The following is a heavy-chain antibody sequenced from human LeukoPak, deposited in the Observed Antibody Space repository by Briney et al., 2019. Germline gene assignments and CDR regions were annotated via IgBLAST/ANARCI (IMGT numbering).Heavy chain of an antibody. V-gene: IGHV3-30-3*01. CDR3: AREPSYYFDY. Sequence: GGSLRLSCAASGFTFSSYAMHWVRQAPGKGLEWVAVISYDGSNKYYADSVKGRFTISRDNSKNTLYLQMNSLRAEDTAVYYCAREPSYYFDYWAREPWSPSPQ. J-gene: IGHJ4*02. CDR2: ISYDGSNK. CDR1: GFTFSSYA.